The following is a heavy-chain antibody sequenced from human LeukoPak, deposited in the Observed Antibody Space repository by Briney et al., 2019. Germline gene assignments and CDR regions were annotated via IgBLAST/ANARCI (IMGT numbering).Heavy chain of an antibody. CDR1: GGSISSGSYY. Sequence: PSETLSLTCTVAGGSISSGSYYWSWIRQPAGKGLEWIGRIYTSGSTHYNPSLKSRVPIPVDTPKHPFSLKLSSVTAADTAVYYCASSQWKLEARGNSFDYWGQGTLVTVSS. J-gene: IGHJ4*02. V-gene: IGHV4-61*02. CDR2: IYTSGST. D-gene: IGHD1-26*01. CDR3: ASSQWKLEARGNSFDY.